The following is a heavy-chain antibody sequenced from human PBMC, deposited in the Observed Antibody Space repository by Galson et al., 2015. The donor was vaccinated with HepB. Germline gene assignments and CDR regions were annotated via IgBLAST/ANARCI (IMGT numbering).Heavy chain of an antibody. V-gene: IGHV4-59*01. CDR3: ARVPMTTVWDRYFDL. CDR1: GGSISSYY. CDR2: IYYSGST. D-gene: IGHD4-17*01. J-gene: IGHJ2*01. Sequence: ETLSLTCTVSGGSISSYYWSWIRQPPGKGLEWIGYIYYSGSTNYNPSLKSRVTISVDTSKNQFSLKLSSVTAADTAVYYCARVPMTTVWDRYFDLWGRGTLVTVSS.